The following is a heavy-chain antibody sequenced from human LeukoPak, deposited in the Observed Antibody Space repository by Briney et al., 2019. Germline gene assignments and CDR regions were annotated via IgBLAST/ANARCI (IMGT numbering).Heavy chain of an antibody. CDR1: GGSISSSSYY. V-gene: IGHV4-39*01. CDR2: IYYSGST. CDR3: AGIYCSGGSCYVDY. J-gene: IGHJ4*02. D-gene: IGHD2-15*01. Sequence: SETLSLTXTVSGGSISSSSYYWGWISQPPGKGLEWIGSIYYSGSTYYNPSLKSRVTISVDTSKNQFSLKLSSVTAADTAVYYCAGIYCSGGSCYVDYWGQGTLVTVSS.